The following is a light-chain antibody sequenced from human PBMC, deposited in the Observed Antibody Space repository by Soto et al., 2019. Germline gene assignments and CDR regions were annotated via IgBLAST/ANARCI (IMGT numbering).Light chain of an antibody. CDR3: SSYTSSIYVV. CDR2: DVS. J-gene: IGLJ2*01. Sequence: QSALTQPASVSGSPGQSITISCTGTSSGVGGYNYVSWYQQHPGKAPKLMIYDVSNRPSGVSNRFSGSKSGNTASLTISGLQAEDEADYYCSSYTSSIYVVFGGGTKLTVL. CDR1: SSGVGGYNY. V-gene: IGLV2-14*01.